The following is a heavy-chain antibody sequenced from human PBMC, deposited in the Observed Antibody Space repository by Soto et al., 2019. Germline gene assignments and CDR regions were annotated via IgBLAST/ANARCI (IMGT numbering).Heavy chain of an antibody. Sequence: SETLSLTCTLSGGSLRGFYWSWIRQPPGKGLEWIGEIKDGGNAKYNPTLKSRVTISMDTSKNQFSLNLPSVTAADTAVYFCSSGRNWGQGTLVTVS. V-gene: IGHV4-34*01. CDR2: IKDGGNA. J-gene: IGHJ4*02. CDR1: GGSLRGFY. CDR3: SSGRN.